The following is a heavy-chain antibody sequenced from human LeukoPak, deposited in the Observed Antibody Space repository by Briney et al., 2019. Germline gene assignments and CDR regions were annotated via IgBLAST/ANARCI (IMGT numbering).Heavy chain of an antibody. Sequence: GGSLRLSCAASGFTFSSYAMSWVRQAPGKGLEWVSAISGSGGSTYYADSVKGRFTISRDNSKNTLYLQMNSLRAEDTAVYYWAKGRAAAGTMSYWGQGTRVTVSS. CDR2: ISGSGGST. J-gene: IGHJ4*02. CDR3: AKGRAAAGTMSY. D-gene: IGHD6-13*01. V-gene: IGHV3-23*01. CDR1: GFTFSSYA.